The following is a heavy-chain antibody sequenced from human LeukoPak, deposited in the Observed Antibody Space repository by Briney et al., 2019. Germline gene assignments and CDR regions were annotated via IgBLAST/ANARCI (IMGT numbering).Heavy chain of an antibody. CDR3: ARVGLGRWFDP. Sequence: PSETLSLTCAVYGGSSSGYYWSWIRQPPGKGLEWIGEINHSGSTNYNPSLKSRVTISVDTSKNQFSLKLSSVTAADTAVYYCARVGLGRWFDPWGQGTLVTVSS. CDR2: INHSGST. CDR1: GGSSSGYY. J-gene: IGHJ5*02. V-gene: IGHV4-34*01.